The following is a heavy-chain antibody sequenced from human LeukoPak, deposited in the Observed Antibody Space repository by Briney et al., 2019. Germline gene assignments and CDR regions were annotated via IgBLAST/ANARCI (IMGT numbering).Heavy chain of an antibody. CDR2: ISYDGSNK. CDR1: GFTFSSYG. Sequence: GGSLRPSCAASGFTFSSYGMHWVRQAPGKGLEWVAVISYDGSNKYYADSVKGRFTISRDNSKNTLYLQMNSLRAEDTAVYYCAKTPTYYYGSGSYYSSGSYWYFDLWGRGTLVTVSS. V-gene: IGHV3-30*18. CDR3: AKTPTYYYGSGSYYSSGSYWYFDL. J-gene: IGHJ2*01. D-gene: IGHD3-10*01.